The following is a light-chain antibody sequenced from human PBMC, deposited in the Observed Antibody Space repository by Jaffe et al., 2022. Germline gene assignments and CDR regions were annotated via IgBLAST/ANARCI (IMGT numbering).Light chain of an antibody. J-gene: IGKJ2*01. CDR1: QSVTSSH. CDR3: QQSGSSTYT. V-gene: IGKV3-20*01. Sequence: EIVLTQSPGTLSLSPGERATLSCRASQSVTSSHLAWYQQKAGQAPRLLIYGASSRATGIPDRFSGSGSGTDFTLTISGLEPEDFAVYYCQQSGSSTYTFGQGTKLEIK. CDR2: GAS.